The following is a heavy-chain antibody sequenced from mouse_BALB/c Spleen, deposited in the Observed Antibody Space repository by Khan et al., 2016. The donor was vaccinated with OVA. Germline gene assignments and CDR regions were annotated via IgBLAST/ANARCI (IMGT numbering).Heavy chain of an antibody. D-gene: IGHD1-1*01. V-gene: IGHV1-31*01. CDR1: GYSFTSYY. Sequence: VQLKQSGPELMKPGASVKISCKASGYSFTSYYIHWLKQSLGKTLEWIGYIDPFNGGSTYNQKFKGKATLTVDESSSTAYIHLSSLTSEDSAVYYCTRHGSTSWFAYWGQGTLVTVSA. CDR2: IDPFNGGS. J-gene: IGHJ3*01. CDR3: TRHGSTSWFAY.